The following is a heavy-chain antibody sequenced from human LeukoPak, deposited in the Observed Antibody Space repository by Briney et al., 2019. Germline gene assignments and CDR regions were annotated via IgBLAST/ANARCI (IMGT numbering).Heavy chain of an antibody. CDR2: IIPILGIA. V-gene: IGHV1-69*04. CDR1: GGTFSSYA. CDR3: ARQIVVAPSWYFDY. D-gene: IGHD3-22*01. J-gene: IGHJ4*02. Sequence: SVKVSCKASGGTFSSYAISWVRQAPGQGLEWMGRIIPILGIANYAQKFQGRVTITADKSTSTAYMELSSLGSEDTAVYYCARQIVVAPSWYFDYWGQGTLVTVSS.